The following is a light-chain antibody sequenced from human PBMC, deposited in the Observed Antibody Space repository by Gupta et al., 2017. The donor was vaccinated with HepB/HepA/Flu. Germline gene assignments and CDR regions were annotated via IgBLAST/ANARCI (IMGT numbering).Light chain of an antibody. V-gene: IGLV1-51*02. J-gene: IGLJ3*02. CDR1: NSNTGSNY. CDR3: ATWDHSLSVWV. Sequence: SVSTQPPSVSAAPGQKVTISCSESNSNTGSNYVIWYQQLPGTAPKLRIYEKYKRPSGIPDRFAGSKSGKSATLGITGLQTGDEADYDCATWDHSLSVWVFGGGTKVTVL. CDR2: EKY.